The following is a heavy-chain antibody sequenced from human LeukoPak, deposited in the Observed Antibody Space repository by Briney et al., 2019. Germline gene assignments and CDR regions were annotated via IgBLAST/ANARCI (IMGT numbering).Heavy chain of an antibody. D-gene: IGHD2/OR15-2a*01. V-gene: IGHV4-34*01. CDR3: ARHNRERGYFWYFDY. CDR2: INHSGST. J-gene: IGHJ4*02. CDR1: GGSFSGYY. Sequence: SETLSLTCAAYGGSFSGYYWSWIRQPPGKGLEWIGEINHSGSTNYNPSLKSRVTISVDTSKNQFSLKLSPVTAAGTAVYYCARHNRERGYFWYFDYWGQGTLVTVSS.